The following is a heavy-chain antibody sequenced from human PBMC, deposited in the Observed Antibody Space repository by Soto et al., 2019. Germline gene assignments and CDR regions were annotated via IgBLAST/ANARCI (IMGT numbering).Heavy chain of an antibody. D-gene: IGHD3-22*01. CDR1: GGSISSGGYY. J-gene: IGHJ4*02. CDR2: IYYSGST. CDR3: ARIHYYYDSSGYYSTRVDY. Sequence: QVQMQESGPGLVKASQTLSLTCTVSGGSISSGGYYWSWIRQHPGKGLEWIGYIYYSGSTYYNPSLKSRVTISVDTSKNQFSLKLSSVTAADTAVYYCARIHYYYDSSGYYSTRVDYWGQGTLVTVSS. V-gene: IGHV4-31*03.